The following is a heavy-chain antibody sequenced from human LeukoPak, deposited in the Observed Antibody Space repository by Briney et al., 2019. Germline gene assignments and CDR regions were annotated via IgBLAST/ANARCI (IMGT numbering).Heavy chain of an antibody. J-gene: IGHJ4*02. CDR2: IFYAGST. V-gene: IGHV4-28*01. CDR1: GGSISNDNW. CDR3: ARIGPILGAAWVDY. D-gene: IGHD3-3*02. Sequence: SGTLSLTCAVSGGSISNDNWWGWIRQPPGKGLEWIGYIFYAGSTYYNPSLKSRVTMSVDTSKNQFSLRLSSVTAVDTAVYYCARIGPILGAAWVDYWGQGTLVSVSS.